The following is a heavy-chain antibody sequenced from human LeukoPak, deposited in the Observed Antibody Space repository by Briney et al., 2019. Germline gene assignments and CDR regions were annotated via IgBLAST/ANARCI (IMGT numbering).Heavy chain of an antibody. D-gene: IGHD1-26*01. Sequence: PGRSLRLSCGASGFTFDDYAMHWVRQAPGKGLEWVSGISWNSGSIGYADSVKGRFTISRDNAKNSLYLQMNSLRAEDTALYYCAKEGAALFDYWGQGTLVTVSS. CDR1: GFTFDDYA. CDR3: AKEGAALFDY. J-gene: IGHJ4*02. V-gene: IGHV3-9*01. CDR2: ISWNSGSI.